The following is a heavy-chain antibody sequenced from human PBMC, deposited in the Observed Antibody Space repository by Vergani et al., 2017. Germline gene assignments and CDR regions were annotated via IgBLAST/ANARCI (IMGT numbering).Heavy chain of an antibody. V-gene: IGHV3-23*01. CDR1: GFTFSRHA. CDR2: ITNTGDST. J-gene: IGHJ4*02. Sequence: EVQLLQSEGAVVQPGGSLRLSCVASGFTFSRHAMGWVRQGHGQGLEWVSSITNTGDSTHYADAVKGRFTISRDNSKNSLYLPMNSLRVEDTAVYYCGRGRDNYYWGQGTLVTVSS. D-gene: IGHD1-1*01. CDR3: GRGRDNYY.